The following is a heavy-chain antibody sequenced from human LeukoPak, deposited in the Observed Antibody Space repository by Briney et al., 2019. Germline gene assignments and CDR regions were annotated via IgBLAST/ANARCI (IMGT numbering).Heavy chain of an antibody. J-gene: IGHJ4*02. CDR1: AGSISSYY. V-gene: IGHV4-59*12. CDR2: IYYSGST. Sequence: SETLSLTCTVSAGSISSYYWSWIRQPPGKGLELIGYIYYSGSTNYNPSLKSRVTISVDTSKNRFSLKLSSVTAADMAVYYCARVAAATTNPRFDYWGQGTLVTVSS. D-gene: IGHD5-24*01. CDR3: ARVAAATTNPRFDY.